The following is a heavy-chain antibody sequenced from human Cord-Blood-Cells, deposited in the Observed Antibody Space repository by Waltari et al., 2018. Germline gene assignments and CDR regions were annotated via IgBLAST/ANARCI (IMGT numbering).Heavy chain of an antibody. Sequence: QVQLVQSGAEVKKPGASVKVSCKASGYTFTSYYMHWVRQAPGQGLEWMGISNPSGGSTSYAQKFQGRVTMTRDTSTSTVYMELSSLRSEDTAVYYCARVSGYDYDGYYYYGMDVWGQGTTVTVSS. J-gene: IGHJ6*02. V-gene: IGHV1-46*01. CDR2: SNPSGGST. CDR1: GYTFTSYY. CDR3: ARVSGYDYDGYYYYGMDV. D-gene: IGHD5-12*01.